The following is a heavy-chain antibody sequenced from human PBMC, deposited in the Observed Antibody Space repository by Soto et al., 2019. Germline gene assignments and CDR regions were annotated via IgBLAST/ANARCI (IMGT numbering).Heavy chain of an antibody. D-gene: IGHD3-3*01. CDR3: ATQTISYTLDI. CDR1: GGSITSRNW. V-gene: IGHV4-4*02. CDR2: IYFGGTT. Sequence: QMQLQESGPGQVKPSGTLSLICVVSGGSITSRNWWCWVRQSPGEGVEWVGEIYFGGTTYYNPSLVSRVTISTDNSKNQVSLDLRSVTAADTAVYYCATQTISYTLDIWGQGTTVAVSS. J-gene: IGHJ6*02.